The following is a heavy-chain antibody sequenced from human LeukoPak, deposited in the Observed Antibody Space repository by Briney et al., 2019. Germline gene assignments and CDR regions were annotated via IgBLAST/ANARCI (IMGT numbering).Heavy chain of an antibody. CDR1: GFTFSSYW. J-gene: IGHJ4*02. D-gene: IGHD3-9*01. CDR3: ARDGNAFYDILTGYSDY. Sequence: GGSLRLSCTASGFTFSSYWMSWVRQAPGKGLEWVANIKQDGSTKYYVDSVKGRFTISRDNAKNSLYLQMNSLRAEDTAVYYCARDGNAFYDILTGYSDYWGQGTLVTVSS. V-gene: IGHV3-7*01. CDR2: IKQDGSTK.